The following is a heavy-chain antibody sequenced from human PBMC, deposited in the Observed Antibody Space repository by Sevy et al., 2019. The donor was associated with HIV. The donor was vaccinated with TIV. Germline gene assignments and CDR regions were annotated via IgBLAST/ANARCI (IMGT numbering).Heavy chain of an antibody. V-gene: IGHV1-18*01. J-gene: IGHJ4*02. CDR1: GYTFTSYG. CDR2: ISGYNGNT. CDR3: ARDYHTAGSYYDH. D-gene: IGHD3-10*01. Sequence: ASVKVSCKASGYTFTSYGFSWVRQAPGQGLEWLGWISGYNGNTNYAQMLQGRVTMTTDTSTSTAFMELKSLRSDDTAVYYCARDYHTAGSYYDHWGQGTLVTVSS.